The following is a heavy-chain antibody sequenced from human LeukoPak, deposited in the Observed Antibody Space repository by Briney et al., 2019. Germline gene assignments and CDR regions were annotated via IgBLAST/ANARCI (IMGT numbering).Heavy chain of an antibody. CDR3: ARVRVRGVIGHFDY. Sequence: SETLSLTCTVSGGSISSYYWSWIRQPPGKGLEWIGYIYYSGSTNYNPSLKSRVTISVDTSKNQFSLKLSSVTAADTAVYYCARVRVRGVIGHFDYWGQGTLVTVSS. CDR2: IYYSGST. CDR1: GGSISSYY. J-gene: IGHJ4*02. V-gene: IGHV4-59*01. D-gene: IGHD3-10*01.